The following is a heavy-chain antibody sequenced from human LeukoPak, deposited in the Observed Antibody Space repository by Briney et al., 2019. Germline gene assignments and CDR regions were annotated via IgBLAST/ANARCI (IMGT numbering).Heavy chain of an antibody. D-gene: IGHD6-13*01. CDR1: GFTFSSFA. Sequence: GGSLRLSCAGSGFTFSSFAMSWVRQAPGKGLEWVSSVSDSGGRTYYADSVRGRFTISRDNSKSTLYLQMNSLRAEDTAVYYCAKVKWGEAAAGLFDYWGQGTLVTVSS. V-gene: IGHV3-23*01. CDR2: VSDSGGRT. J-gene: IGHJ4*02. CDR3: AKVKWGEAAAGLFDY.